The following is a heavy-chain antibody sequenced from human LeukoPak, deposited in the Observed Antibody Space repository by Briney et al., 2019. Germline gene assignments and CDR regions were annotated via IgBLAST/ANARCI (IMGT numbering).Heavy chain of an antibody. CDR2: IYYSGST. CDR1: GGSISSYY. J-gene: IGHJ4*02. CDR3: ARHRYGSYSILFDY. Sequence: SETLSLTCTVSGGSISSYYWSWIRQPPGKGLERIGYIYYSGSTNYNPSLKSRVTISVDTSKNQFSLKLSSVTAADTAVYYCARHRYGSYSILFDYWGQGTLVTVSS. V-gene: IGHV4-59*08. D-gene: IGHD1-26*01.